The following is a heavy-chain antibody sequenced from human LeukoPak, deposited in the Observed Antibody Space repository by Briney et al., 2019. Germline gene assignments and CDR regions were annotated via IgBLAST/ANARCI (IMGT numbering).Heavy chain of an antibody. Sequence: ASVKVSCKASGYTFTSYDINWVRQATGQGLEWMGWMNPNSGNAGYAQKFQGRVTMTRNTSISTAYMELSSLRSEDTAVYYCARAYMTTVTTGGYWGQGTLVTVSS. CDR2: MNPNSGNA. V-gene: IGHV1-8*01. D-gene: IGHD4-11*01. CDR3: ARAYMTTVTTGGY. CDR1: GYTFTSYD. J-gene: IGHJ4*02.